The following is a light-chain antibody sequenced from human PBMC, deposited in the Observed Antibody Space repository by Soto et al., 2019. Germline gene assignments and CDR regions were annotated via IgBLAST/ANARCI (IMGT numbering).Light chain of an antibody. Sequence: QSVLTQPPSESGTPGQRVTISCSGSFSNIGSNPVNWYQQLPGAAPKLLIHSSNQRPSGVSDRFSGSKSGTSSFLAISGLQSEDEADYYCVAWDDNLSGSFVFGTGTKVTVL. CDR3: VAWDDNLSGSFV. CDR2: SSN. J-gene: IGLJ1*01. V-gene: IGLV1-44*01. CDR1: FSNIGSNP.